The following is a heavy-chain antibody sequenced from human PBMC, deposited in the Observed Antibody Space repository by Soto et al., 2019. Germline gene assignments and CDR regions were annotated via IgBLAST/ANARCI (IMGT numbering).Heavy chain of an antibody. CDR3: SANAFGDYVR. V-gene: IGHV3-73*01. J-gene: IGHJ4*02. CDR1: GVTFSGSA. Sequence: GGALRLSCAASGVTFSGSAMHWVRQASGKGMEWVGRIRSKANSYATAYAASVKGRFTISRDDSKNTAFLQMNSLKAEDTAVYYCSANAFGDYVRGGQGTLVTVSS. D-gene: IGHD4-17*01. CDR2: IRSKANSYAT.